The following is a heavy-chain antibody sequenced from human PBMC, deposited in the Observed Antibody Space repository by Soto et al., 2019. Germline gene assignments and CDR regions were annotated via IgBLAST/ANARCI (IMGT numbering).Heavy chain of an antibody. J-gene: IGHJ5*02. D-gene: IGHD3-3*01. V-gene: IGHV4-59*01. CDR3: ARGGDDFWSGLSVQPFRFDP. CDR2: IYYSGST. Sequence: SETLSLTCTVSGGSISSYYWSWIRQPPGKGLEWIGYIYYSGSTNYNPSLKSRVTISVDTSKNQFSLKLSSVTAADTAVYYCARGGDDFWSGLSVQPFRFDPWGQGSLVTVSS. CDR1: GGSISSYY.